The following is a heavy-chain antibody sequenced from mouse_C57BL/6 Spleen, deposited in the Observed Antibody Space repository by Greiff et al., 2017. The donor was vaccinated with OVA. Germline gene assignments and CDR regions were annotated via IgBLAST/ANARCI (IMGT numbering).Heavy chain of an antibody. D-gene: IGHD2-1*01. Sequence: QVHVKQSGAELVKPGASVKLSCKASGYTFTSYWMHWVKQRPGQGLEWIGMIHPNSGSTNYNEKFKSKATLTVDKSSSTAYMQLSSRTSEDSAVYYCARGGATMEFRAYWGQGTLVTVSA. CDR3: ARGGATMEFRAY. CDR1: GYTFTSYW. CDR2: IHPNSGST. J-gene: IGHJ3*01. V-gene: IGHV1-64*01.